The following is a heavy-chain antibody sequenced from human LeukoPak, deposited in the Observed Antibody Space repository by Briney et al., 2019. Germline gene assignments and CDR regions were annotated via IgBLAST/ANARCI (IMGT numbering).Heavy chain of an antibody. Sequence: ASVKVFCKASGYTFTGYYMHWLRQATGQGLEWMGWMNPNSGNTGYAQKFQGRVTMTRNTSISTAYMELSSLRSEDTAVYYCARGYSSSYLSGDYFDYWGQGTLVTVSS. CDR2: MNPNSGNT. J-gene: IGHJ4*02. CDR3: ARGYSSSYLSGDYFDY. V-gene: IGHV1-8*02. D-gene: IGHD6-6*01. CDR1: GYTFTGYY.